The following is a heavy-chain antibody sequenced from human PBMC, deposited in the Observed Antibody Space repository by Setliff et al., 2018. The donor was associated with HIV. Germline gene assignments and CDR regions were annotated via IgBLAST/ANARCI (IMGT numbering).Heavy chain of an antibody. CDR1: GGPFIGSSFQ. J-gene: IGHJ3*02. V-gene: IGHV4-39*07. D-gene: IGHD3-22*01. CDR2: INQSGST. Sequence: ASETLSLTCTVSGGPFIGSSFQSTWIRQTPGKGLEWIGEINQSGSTHYNPSLKSRLTISLDTSKNQFSLKLSSVTAADTAVYFCARDRENYYDSTGAFDIWGQGTMVTVSS. CDR3: ARDRENYYDSTGAFDI.